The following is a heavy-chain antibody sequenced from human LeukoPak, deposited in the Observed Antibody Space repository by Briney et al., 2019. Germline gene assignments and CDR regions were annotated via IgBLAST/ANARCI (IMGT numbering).Heavy chain of an antibody. V-gene: IGHV1-69*04. CDR1: GGAFSSYA. J-gene: IGHJ3*02. Sequence: SVKVSCKASGGAFSSYAISWVRQAPGQGLEWMGRIIPILGIANYAQKFQGRVTITADKSTSTAYMELSSLRSEDTAVYYCASGPLKEKFRNDAFDIWGQGTMVTVSS. CDR2: IIPILGIA. D-gene: IGHD2-21*01. CDR3: ASGPLKEKFRNDAFDI.